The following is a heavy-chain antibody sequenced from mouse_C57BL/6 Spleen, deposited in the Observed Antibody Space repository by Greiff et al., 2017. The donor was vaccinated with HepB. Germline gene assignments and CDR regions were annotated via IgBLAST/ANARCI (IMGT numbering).Heavy chain of an antibody. CDR2: IDPSDSYT. V-gene: IGHV1-69*01. CDR1: GYTFTSYW. Sequence: QVQLKESGAELVMPGASVKLSCKASGYTFTSYWMHWVKQRPGQGLEWIGEIDPSDSYTNYNQKFKGKSTLTVDKSSSTAYMQLSSLTSEDSAVYYCARRYSSYGAMDYWGQGTSVTVSS. CDR3: ARRYSSYGAMDY. D-gene: IGHD1-1*01. J-gene: IGHJ4*01.